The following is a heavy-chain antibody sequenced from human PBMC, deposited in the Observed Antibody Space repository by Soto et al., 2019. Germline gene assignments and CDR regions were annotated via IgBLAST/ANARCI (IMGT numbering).Heavy chain of an antibody. V-gene: IGHV3-7*01. CDR3: ARLADYGDFSVDY. Sequence: GGSLRLSCAASGFTFSSYWMSWVRQAPGKGLEWVANIKQDGSEKYYVDSVKGRFTISRDNAKNSLYLQMNSLRAEDTAVYYCARLADYGDFSVDYWGQGTLVTVSS. CDR2: IKQDGSEK. D-gene: IGHD4-17*01. J-gene: IGHJ4*02. CDR1: GFTFSSYW.